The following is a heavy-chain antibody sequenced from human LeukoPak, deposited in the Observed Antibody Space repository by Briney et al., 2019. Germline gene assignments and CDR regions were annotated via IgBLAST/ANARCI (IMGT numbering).Heavy chain of an antibody. CDR3: AKQYSSSWYGYFDY. J-gene: IGHJ4*02. CDR1: GFTFSSYG. Sequence: PGGSLRPSCAPSGFTFSSYGMHLVRQAPCKGLEWVAFIRYDGSNKYYADSVKGRFTIYRDNSKNTLYLQMNSLRAEDTAVYYCAKQYSSSWYGYFDYWGQGTLVTVSS. CDR2: IRYDGSNK. V-gene: IGHV3-30*02. D-gene: IGHD6-13*01.